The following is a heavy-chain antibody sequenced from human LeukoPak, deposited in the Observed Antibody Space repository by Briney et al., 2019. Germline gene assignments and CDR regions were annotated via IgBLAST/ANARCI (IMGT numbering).Heavy chain of an antibody. CDR3: ATEGSFDY. CDR2: IKQDGSEK. CDR1: GFTFSSYW. Sequence: PGGSLTLSCAASGFTFSSYWMRWLRQARGKGLEWVAKIKQDGSEKYYVDSGKGRFTISKDNAKNSLYLQRNSLRAEDTAVYYCATEGSFDYWGQGTLVTVSS. V-gene: IGHV3-7*01. J-gene: IGHJ4*02.